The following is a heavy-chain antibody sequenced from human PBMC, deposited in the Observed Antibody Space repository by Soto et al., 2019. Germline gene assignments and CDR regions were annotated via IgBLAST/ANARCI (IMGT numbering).Heavy chain of an antibody. Sequence: GGSLRLSCAASGFTFSSYSMNWVRQAPGKGLEWVSSISSSSSYIYYADSVKGRFTISRDNAKNSLYLQMNSLRAEDTAVYYCARDSKDGSGWEPDYFDYWGQGTLVTVSS. CDR3: ARDSKDGSGWEPDYFDY. CDR2: ISSSSSYI. V-gene: IGHV3-21*01. CDR1: GFTFSSYS. D-gene: IGHD6-19*01. J-gene: IGHJ4*02.